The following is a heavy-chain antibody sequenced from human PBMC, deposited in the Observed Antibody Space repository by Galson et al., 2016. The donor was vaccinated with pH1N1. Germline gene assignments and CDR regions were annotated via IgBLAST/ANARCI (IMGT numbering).Heavy chain of an antibody. Sequence: QSGAEVKEPGESLTISCKGSASSFTSYWISWVRQMPGKGLEWMGRINPRDSYTDYSPSFQGHVTISTDESISTAYLKWSTLKASGTAIYYCATGPSPDYWGQGTLVIVSS. V-gene: IGHV5-10-1*01. J-gene: IGHJ4*02. CDR2: INPRDSYT. CDR1: ASSFTSYW. CDR3: ATGPSPDY.